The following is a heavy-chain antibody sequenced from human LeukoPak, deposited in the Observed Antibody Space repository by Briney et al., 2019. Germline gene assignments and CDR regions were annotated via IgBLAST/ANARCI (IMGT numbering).Heavy chain of an antibody. Sequence: GRSLRLSCAASGFTFSSYAMHWVRQAPGKGLEWVAVISYDGSNKYYADSVKGRFTISRDNSKNTLYLQMNSLRAEDTAVYYCARDRVGSGWFDYWGQGTLVTVSS. CDR3: ARDRVGSGWFDY. CDR1: GFTFSSYA. J-gene: IGHJ4*02. CDR2: ISYDGSNK. D-gene: IGHD6-19*01. V-gene: IGHV3-30*07.